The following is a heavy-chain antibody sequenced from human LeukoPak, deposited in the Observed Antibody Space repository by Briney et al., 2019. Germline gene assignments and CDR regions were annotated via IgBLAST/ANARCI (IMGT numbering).Heavy chain of an antibody. CDR1: GFTFSSYW. Sequence: GGSLRLSCAASGFTFSSYWMTWIRQAPGKGLEWVANIKKDGSEKYYVDSVKGRFTISRDNTKSSLYLQMNSLRAEDTAVYYCARDTGGGYSCYDCWGQGTLVTVSS. V-gene: IGHV3-7*01. CDR3: ARDTGGGYSCYDC. CDR2: IKKDGSEK. J-gene: IGHJ4*02. D-gene: IGHD5-18*01.